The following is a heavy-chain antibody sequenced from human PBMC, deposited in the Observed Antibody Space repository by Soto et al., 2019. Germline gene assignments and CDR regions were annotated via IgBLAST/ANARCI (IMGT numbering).Heavy chain of an antibody. CDR3: ARSSVHIAAAGRLDL. CDR2: ISSDGATK. CDR1: GLSFRSHA. Sequence: PGGSLRLSCTASGLSFRSHAMQWVRQAPGKGLEWVAVISSDGATKYVADSLKGRFTISRDNFESTMSLQMNNLRPEDTALYYCARSSVHIAAAGRLDLWGPETLVTVSS. V-gene: IGHV3-30*14. J-gene: IGHJ5*02. D-gene: IGHD6-13*01.